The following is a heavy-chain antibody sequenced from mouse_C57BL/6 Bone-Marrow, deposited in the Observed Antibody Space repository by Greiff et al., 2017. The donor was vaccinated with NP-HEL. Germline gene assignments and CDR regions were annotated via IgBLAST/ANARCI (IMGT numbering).Heavy chain of an antibody. CDR1: GFTFSDYY. CDR3: AREALIYYDSKGVAMDY. CDR2: ISNGGGST. J-gene: IGHJ4*01. Sequence: DVQLVESGGGLVQPGGSLKLSCAASGFTFSDYYMYWVRQTPEKRLEWVAYISNGGGSTFYPDTVKGRFTISRDNAKNTLYLQMSRLKSEDTAMYYCAREALIYYDSKGVAMDYWGQGTSVTVSS. V-gene: IGHV5-12*01. D-gene: IGHD2-4*01.